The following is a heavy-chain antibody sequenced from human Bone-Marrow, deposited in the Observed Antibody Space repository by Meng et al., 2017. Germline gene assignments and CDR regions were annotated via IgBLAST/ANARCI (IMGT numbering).Heavy chain of an antibody. J-gene: IGHJ5*02. CDR1: GYTFTSSA. D-gene: IGHD6-19*01. CDR3: ARDFTSGSSGDP. V-gene: IGHV1-3*01. Sequence: QVQLVQSGAEVKKPGASVKVSCKAFGYTFTSSAIHWVRQAPGQSLEWMGWITPGSGNTKYSQKFQGRVTITRDTSAGTAYMELSTLRSEDTAVYYCARDFTSGSSGDPWGQGTLVTVSS. CDR2: ITPGSGNT.